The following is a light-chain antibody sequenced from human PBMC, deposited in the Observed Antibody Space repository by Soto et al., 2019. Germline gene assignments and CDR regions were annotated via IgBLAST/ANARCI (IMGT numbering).Light chain of an antibody. Sequence: QSALPQPASVSGSPGQSITISCAGASSDVGGYKYVSWYQQHPGKAPKLIIYEVSNRPSGVSTRFSGSKFGNMASLTISGLQGEDEADYYCTSYTVSNTWVFGGGTKLTVL. CDR2: EVS. V-gene: IGLV2-14*01. CDR3: TSYTVSNTWV. CDR1: SSDVGGYKY. J-gene: IGLJ3*02.